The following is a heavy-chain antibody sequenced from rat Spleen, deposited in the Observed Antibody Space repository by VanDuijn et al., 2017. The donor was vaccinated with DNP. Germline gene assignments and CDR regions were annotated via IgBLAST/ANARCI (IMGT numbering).Heavy chain of an antibody. CDR2: IWSNGAT. Sequence: QVQLKESGPGLVQPSQTLSLTCTVSGFSLTRYHVHWIRQPPGKGLEWMGVIWSNGATSYTSVLKSRLNISRDTSKSQVFLRMNGLQTEDTATYYCARGDYSYGGQGVMVTVSS. J-gene: IGHJ2*01. CDR3: ARGDYSY. V-gene: IGHV2-32*01. D-gene: IGHD1-7*01. CDR1: GFSLTRYH.